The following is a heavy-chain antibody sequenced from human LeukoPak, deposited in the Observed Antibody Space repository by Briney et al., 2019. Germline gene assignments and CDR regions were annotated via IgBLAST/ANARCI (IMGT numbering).Heavy chain of an antibody. J-gene: IGHJ4*02. V-gene: IGHV4-34*01. CDR1: GGSFSGYY. CDR3: ARHGYYYYTSGYFGY. CDR2: INHSGST. D-gene: IGHD3-22*01. Sequence: SETLSLTCAVYGGSFSGYYWSWIRQPPGKGLEWIGEINHSGSTNYNPSLKSRVTISVDTSKNQFSLKLSSVTAADTALYYCARHGYYYYTSGYFGYWGQGILVTVSS.